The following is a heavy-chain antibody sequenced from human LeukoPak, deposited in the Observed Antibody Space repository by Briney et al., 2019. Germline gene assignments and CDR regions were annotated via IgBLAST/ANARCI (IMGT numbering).Heavy chain of an antibody. CDR2: IIPIFGTA. CDR1: GGTFSSYA. J-gene: IGHJ5*02. D-gene: IGHD2-2*01. Sequence: SVKVSCKASGGTFSSYAISWVRQAPGQGLEWMGGIIPIFGTANYAQKFQGRVTITADKSTSTAYMELSSLRSEDTAVYYCARAGVEYQHNWFDPWGQGTLVSVSS. V-gene: IGHV1-69*06. CDR3: ARAGVEYQHNWFDP.